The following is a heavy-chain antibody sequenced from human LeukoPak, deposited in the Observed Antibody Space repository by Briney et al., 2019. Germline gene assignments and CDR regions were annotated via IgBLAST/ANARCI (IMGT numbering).Heavy chain of an antibody. CDR1: GGSFSGYY. D-gene: IGHD3-10*01. Sequence: PETLSLTCAVYGGSFSGYYWSWIRQPPGKGLEWIGEINHSGSTNYNPSLKSRVTISVDTSKNQFSLKLSSVTAADTAVYYCARGPTRNYYGSGSYYNYFDYWGQGTLVTVSS. J-gene: IGHJ4*02. CDR3: ARGPTRNYYGSGSYYNYFDY. CDR2: INHSGST. V-gene: IGHV4-34*01.